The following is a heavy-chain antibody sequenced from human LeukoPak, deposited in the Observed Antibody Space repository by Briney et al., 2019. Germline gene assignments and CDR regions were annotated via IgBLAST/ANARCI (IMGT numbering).Heavy chain of an antibody. CDR2: IRYDGSNK. Sequence: GGSLRLSCAASGFTFSSYGMHWVRQAPGKGLEWVAFIRYDGSNKYYADSVKGRFTISRDNSKNTLYLQMNSLRAEDTAVYYCASEDGYHYRSWFDPWGQGTLVTVSS. CDR1: GFTFSSYG. V-gene: IGHV3-30*02. J-gene: IGHJ5*02. CDR3: ASEDGYHYRSWFDP. D-gene: IGHD1-1*01.